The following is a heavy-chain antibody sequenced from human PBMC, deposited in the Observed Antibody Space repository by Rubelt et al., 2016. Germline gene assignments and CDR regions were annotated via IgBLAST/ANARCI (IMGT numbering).Heavy chain of an antibody. CDR2: INHSGST. V-gene: IGHV4-34*01. Sequence: IRQPPGKGLEWIGEINHSGSTNYNPSLKSRVTISVDTSKNQFSLKLSSVTAADTAVYYCARDKLGSEIYYYYGMDVWGQGTTVTVSS. J-gene: IGHJ6*02. CDR3: ARDKLGSEIYYYYGMDV. D-gene: IGHD7-27*01.